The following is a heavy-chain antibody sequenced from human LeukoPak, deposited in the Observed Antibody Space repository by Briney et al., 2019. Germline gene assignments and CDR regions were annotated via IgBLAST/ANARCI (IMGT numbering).Heavy chain of an antibody. CDR1: GGSISSGDYY. CDR3: ARETAYYDFWSGYSPRGYWFDP. J-gene: IGHJ5*02. V-gene: IGHV4-30-4*08. CDR2: IYYSGST. D-gene: IGHD3-3*01. Sequence: PSQTLSLTCTVSGGSISSGDYYWSWIRQPPGKGLEWIGYIYYSGSTYYNPSLKSRVTISVDTSKNQFSLKLSSVTAADTAVYYCARETAYYDFWSGYSPRGYWFDPWGQGTLVTVSS.